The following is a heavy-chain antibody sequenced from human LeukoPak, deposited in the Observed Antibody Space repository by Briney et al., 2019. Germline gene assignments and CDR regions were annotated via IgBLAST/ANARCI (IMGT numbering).Heavy chain of an antibody. Sequence: PSETLSLTCTVSGGSISSSSYYWGWIRQPPGKGLEWIGSIYYSGSTYYNPSLKSRVTISVDTSKNQFSLKLSSVTAADTVVYYCASQYSSGWNYYFDYWGQGTLVTVSS. CDR1: GGSISSSSYY. CDR2: IYYSGST. D-gene: IGHD6-19*01. V-gene: IGHV4-39*01. J-gene: IGHJ4*02. CDR3: ASQYSSGWNYYFDY.